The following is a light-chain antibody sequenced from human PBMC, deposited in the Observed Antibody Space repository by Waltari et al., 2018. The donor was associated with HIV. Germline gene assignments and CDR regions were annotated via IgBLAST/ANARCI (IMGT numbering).Light chain of an antibody. CDR2: FNS. CDR3: QVWGSTNHHVV. J-gene: IGLJ3*02. Sequence: SYVLTQPPSVSVAPGAAATISFGGWNIASKSVHWYRQHPGQAPVLVIRFNSDRPSGIPERFSGSTSGNTATLTISRVEVGDEADYYCQVWGSTNHHVVFGGGTELTVL. V-gene: IGLV3-21*04. CDR1: NIASKS.